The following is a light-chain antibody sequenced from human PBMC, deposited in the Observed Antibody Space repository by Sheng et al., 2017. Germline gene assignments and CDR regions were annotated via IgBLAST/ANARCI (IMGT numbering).Light chain of an antibody. CDR3: QQFGSSTWT. J-gene: IGKJ1*01. V-gene: IGKV3-20*01. CDR1: QSVSSSN. Sequence: EIVLTQSPGTLSLSPGERATLSCRASQSVSSSNFAWYQQRPGQAPRLLIYGTSNRATGTPDRFSGSGSGTDFSLTIIRVEPEDFAVYYCQQFGSSTWTFGQGTKVEIK. CDR2: GTS.